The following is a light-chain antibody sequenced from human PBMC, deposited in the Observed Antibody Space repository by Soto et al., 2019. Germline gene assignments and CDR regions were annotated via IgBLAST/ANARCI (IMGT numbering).Light chain of an antibody. V-gene: IGLV2-8*01. CDR3: SSYAGSKTL. Sequence: QSALTQPPSASGSPGQSVTISCTGTSSDVGGYNYVSWYQQHPGKAPKLMIYEVSKRPSGVPDRFSGSKSGNMASLTVSGLQAEDEADYYCSSYAGSKTLFGGGTKLTVL. J-gene: IGLJ2*01. CDR2: EVS. CDR1: SSDVGGYNY.